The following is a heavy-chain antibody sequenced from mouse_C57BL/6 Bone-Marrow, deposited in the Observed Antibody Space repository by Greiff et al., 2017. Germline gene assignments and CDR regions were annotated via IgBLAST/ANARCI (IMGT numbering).Heavy chain of an antibody. Sequence: SGAELVRPGASVKMSCKASGYTFTSYNMHWVKQTPRQGLEWIGAIYAGNGDTSSNQQFKGKDTLTVDISSSTAYMQLSGLTSEDSAVYFCARENDVVCFDYWGQGTTLTVSS. J-gene: IGHJ2*01. CDR1: GYTFTSYN. CDR3: ARENDVVCFDY. V-gene: IGHV1-12*01. D-gene: IGHD1-1*02. CDR2: IYAGNGDT.